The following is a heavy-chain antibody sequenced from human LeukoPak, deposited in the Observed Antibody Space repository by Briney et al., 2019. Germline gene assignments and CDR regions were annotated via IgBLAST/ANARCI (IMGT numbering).Heavy chain of an antibody. CDR2: ISGSGDNT. CDR3: ARDSPYASFYGSGSYYKSP. CDR1: GFTFSSYA. Sequence: PGGALRLSCAASGFTFSSYAMSWVRQAPGKGLEWVSGISGSGDNTFYADSVKGRFTISRDNTKNTMYLQMNSLRAEDTAVYYCARDSPYASFYGSGSYYKSPWGQGTLVTVSS. J-gene: IGHJ5*02. D-gene: IGHD3-10*01. V-gene: IGHV3-23*01.